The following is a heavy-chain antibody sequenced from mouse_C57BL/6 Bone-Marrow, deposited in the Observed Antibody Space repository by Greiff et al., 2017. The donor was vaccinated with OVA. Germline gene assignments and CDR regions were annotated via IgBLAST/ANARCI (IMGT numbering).Heavy chain of an antibody. J-gene: IGHJ3*01. CDR1: GFTFSSYA. CDR2: ISDGGSYT. D-gene: IGHD3-2*01. Sequence: EVQVVESGGGLVKPGGSLKLSCAASGFTFSSYAMSWVRQTPEKRLEWVATISDGGSYTYYPDNVKGRFTISRDNAKNNLYLQMSHLKSEDTAMYYCAREERQGAYWGQGTLVTVSA. V-gene: IGHV5-4*01. CDR3: AREERQGAY.